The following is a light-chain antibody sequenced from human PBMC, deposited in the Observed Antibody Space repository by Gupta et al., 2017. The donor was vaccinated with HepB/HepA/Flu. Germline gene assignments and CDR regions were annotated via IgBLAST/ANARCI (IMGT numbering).Light chain of an antibody. CDR2: DAS. J-gene: IGKJ1*01. CDR3: QQLYNFPGT. CDR1: QGIGTY. V-gene: IGKV1-9*01. Sequence: DIQLTQSPSFLSASVGDRVTITCRASQGIGTYLAWYQQKPGRAPNVLIYDASTLQSGVPSRFSGSGSETEFTLTINYLQPEDFATYFCQQLYNFPGTCGQGTKVQVK.